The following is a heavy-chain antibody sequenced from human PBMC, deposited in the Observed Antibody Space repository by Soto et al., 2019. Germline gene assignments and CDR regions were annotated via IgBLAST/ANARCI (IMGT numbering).Heavy chain of an antibody. J-gene: IGHJ4*02. Sequence: SETLSLTCAVSGGSISSGGYSWSWIRQPPGKGLEWIGYIYHSGSTCYNPSLKSRVTISVDRSKNQFSLKLSSVTAADKAVYYCARDVYGRGYFDYWGQGTLVPSPQ. CDR1: GGSISSGGYS. D-gene: IGHD4-17*01. V-gene: IGHV4-30-2*01. CDR3: ARDVYGRGYFDY. CDR2: IYHSGST.